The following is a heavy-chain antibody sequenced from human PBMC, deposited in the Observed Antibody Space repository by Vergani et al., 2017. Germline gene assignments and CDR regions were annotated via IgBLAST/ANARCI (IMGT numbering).Heavy chain of an antibody. CDR2: IYYSGST. V-gene: IGHV4-39*01. J-gene: IGHJ5*02. CDR1: GGSISSSSYY. Sequence: QLQLQESGPGLVKPSETLSLTCTVSGGSISSSSYYWGWIRQPPGKGLEWIGSIYYSGSTYYNPSLKSRVTISVDTSKNQFSLKLSSVTAADTAVYYCARELFYSGSYDGWFDPWGQGTLVTVSS. D-gene: IGHD1-26*01. CDR3: ARELFYSGSYDGWFDP.